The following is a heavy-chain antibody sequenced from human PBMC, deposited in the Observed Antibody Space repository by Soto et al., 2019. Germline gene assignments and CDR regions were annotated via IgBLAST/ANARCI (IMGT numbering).Heavy chain of an antibody. CDR3: ANSQKGYNWNYFDN. CDR2: VFYTGFT. Sequence: PSETLSLTCAVSGASISGSYYYWAWLRQSPGKGPEWIGSVFYTGFTSYNPSLESRVSVSVDTSKSQFSLKLSAVTAADTAVYYCANSQKGYNWNYFDNWGQGALVTVSS. CDR1: GASISGSYYY. J-gene: IGHJ4*02. D-gene: IGHD1-20*01. V-gene: IGHV4-39*01.